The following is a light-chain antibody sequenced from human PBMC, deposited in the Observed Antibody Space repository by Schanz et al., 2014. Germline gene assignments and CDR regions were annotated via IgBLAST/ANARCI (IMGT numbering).Light chain of an antibody. CDR3: QQYGSSPPLT. V-gene: IGKV3-20*01. J-gene: IGKJ4*01. CDR1: QTITPSS. CDR2: GAS. Sequence: EIVLTQSPGTLSLSPGEGATLSCRASQTITPSSLAWYQQKPGQAPRLLIFGASTRATGIPDRFSGSGSGTDFTLTISSLEPEDFAVYYCQQYGSSPPLTFGGGTKVEIK.